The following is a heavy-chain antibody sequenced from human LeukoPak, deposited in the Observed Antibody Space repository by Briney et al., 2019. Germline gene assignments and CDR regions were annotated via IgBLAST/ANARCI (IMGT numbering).Heavy chain of an antibody. CDR2: ISGGGST. Sequence: GGSLRLSCAASGFNFNIYAMAWVRQAPGKGLQWVSGISGGGSTFHADSVKGRFTISRDNSNNTLYLQMDSLRAEDTAVYYCAKDPETIFGITMSNWGQGTLVTVSS. CDR3: AKDPETIFGITMSN. CDR1: GFNFNIYA. D-gene: IGHD3-3*01. V-gene: IGHV3-23*01. J-gene: IGHJ4*02.